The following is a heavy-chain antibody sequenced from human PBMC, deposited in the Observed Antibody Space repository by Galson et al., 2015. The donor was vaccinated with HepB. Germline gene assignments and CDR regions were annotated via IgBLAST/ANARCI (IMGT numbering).Heavy chain of an antibody. D-gene: IGHD3-10*02. CDR1: GITFSSYA. Sequence: SLRLSCAASGITFSSYAMGWVRQAPGKGLEWVSGIIGSGGTTYYADSVKGRFTISRDNSKSTLFLQMTSVRAEDTAVYYCAKRRGQMFQFSNHYSYYPMDVWGQGTTVTVSS. CDR3: AKRRGQMFQFSNHYSYYPMDV. CDR2: IIGSGGTT. J-gene: IGHJ6*02. V-gene: IGHV3-23*01.